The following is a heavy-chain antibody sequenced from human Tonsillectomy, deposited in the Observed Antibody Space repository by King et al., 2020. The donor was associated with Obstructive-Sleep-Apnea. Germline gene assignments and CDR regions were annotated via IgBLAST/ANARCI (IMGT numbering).Heavy chain of an antibody. V-gene: IGHV3-30*03. CDR2: ISYDGSNK. J-gene: IGHJ6*02. CDR1: GFTFSSYG. CDR3: VRDESGYDILTGVYGMDV. Sequence: VQLVESGGGVVQPGRSLRLSCAASGFTFSSYGMHWVRQAPGKGLEWVAVISYDGSNKYYADSVKGRFTSSRDNSKNMLYLQMNSLRAEDTAMYYCVRDESGYDILTGVYGMDVWGQGTTVTVSS. D-gene: IGHD3-9*01.